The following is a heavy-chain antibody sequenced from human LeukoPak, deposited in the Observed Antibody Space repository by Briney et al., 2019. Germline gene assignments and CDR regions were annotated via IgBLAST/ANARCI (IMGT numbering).Heavy chain of an antibody. D-gene: IGHD3-22*01. CDR2: INTNTGNP. CDR3: ARVMPYHYDSSGHYSSFDC. CDR1: GYIFTRYA. J-gene: IGHJ4*02. V-gene: IGHV7-4-1*02. Sequence: ASVKVSCKASGYIFTRYAVNWVRQAPGQGPEWMGWINTNTGNPTYAQGFTGRFVFSLDTSVSTAYLQISSLKTEDSAVYYCARVMPYHYDSSGHYSSFDCWGQGTLLTVSS.